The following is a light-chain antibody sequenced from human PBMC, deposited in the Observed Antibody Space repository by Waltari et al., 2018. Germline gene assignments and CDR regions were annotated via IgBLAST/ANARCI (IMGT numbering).Light chain of an antibody. CDR3: QQYVNSPLT. J-gene: IGKJ4*01. CDR2: GAS. CDR1: QTISSSS. V-gene: IGKV3-20*01. Sequence: EIVLTQSPGTVSLSPGERATLSCRASQTISSSSLAWYQQKPGQAPRLLIYGASSRVTGIPDRVSGSGSGTDFTLTITRLEPEDFAVYYCQQYVNSPLTFGGGTKVEIK.